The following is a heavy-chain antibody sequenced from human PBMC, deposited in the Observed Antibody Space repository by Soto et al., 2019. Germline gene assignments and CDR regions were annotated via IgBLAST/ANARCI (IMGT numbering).Heavy chain of an antibody. Sequence: SETLSLTCAVYGGSFSGYYWSWIRQPPGKGLEWIGEINHSGSTNYNPSLKSRVTISVDTSKNQFSLKLSSVTAADTAVYYCARGLNTMVRGGRSDYMHVWGKGTTVTVSS. D-gene: IGHD3-10*01. CDR2: INHSGST. CDR3: ARGLNTMVRGGRSDYMHV. CDR1: GGSFSGYY. J-gene: IGHJ6*03. V-gene: IGHV4-34*01.